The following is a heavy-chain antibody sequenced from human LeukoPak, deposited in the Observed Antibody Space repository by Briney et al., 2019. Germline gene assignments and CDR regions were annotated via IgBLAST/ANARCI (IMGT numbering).Heavy chain of an antibody. CDR3: ARASSTSCYY. D-gene: IGHD2-2*01. CDR2: ISYDGSNK. J-gene: IGHJ4*02. CDR1: GFTFSNYW. Sequence: PGGSLRLSCEGSGFTFSNYWMTWVRQAPCKGLGWVAVISYDGSNKYYADSVKGRFTISRDNSKNTLYLQVNSLRVEDTAVYYCARASSTSCYYWGQGTLVTVSS. V-gene: IGHV3-30*12.